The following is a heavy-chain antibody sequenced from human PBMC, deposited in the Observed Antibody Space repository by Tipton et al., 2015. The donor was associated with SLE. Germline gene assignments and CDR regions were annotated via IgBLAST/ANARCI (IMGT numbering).Heavy chain of an antibody. CDR1: GDSISTTTSY. D-gene: IGHD2-21*01. V-gene: IGHV4-61*01. J-gene: IGHJ5*02. Sequence: TLSLTCTVSGDSISTTTSYWSWIRQPPGKGLEWIGYIYFSGSANYNPSLKSRVTISLDTSKNQFSLKLSSVTAADTAVYYCARAGGGDSNWFDPWGQGTLVTVSS. CDR2: IYFSGSA. CDR3: ARAGGGDSNWFDP.